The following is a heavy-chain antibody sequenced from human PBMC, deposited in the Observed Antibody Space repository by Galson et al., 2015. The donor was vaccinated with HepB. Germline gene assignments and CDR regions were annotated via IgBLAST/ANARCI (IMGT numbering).Heavy chain of an antibody. V-gene: IGHV1-8*01. D-gene: IGHD3-3*01. CDR1: GYTFTSYD. CDR3: ARALRITMHDYYYYMDV. J-gene: IGHJ6*03. Sequence: SVKVSCKASGYTFTSYDINWVRQATGQGLEWMGWMNPNSGITGYAQKFQGRVTMTRNTSISTAYMELSSLRSEDTAVYYCARALRITMHDYYYYMDVWGKGTTVTVSS. CDR2: MNPNSGIT.